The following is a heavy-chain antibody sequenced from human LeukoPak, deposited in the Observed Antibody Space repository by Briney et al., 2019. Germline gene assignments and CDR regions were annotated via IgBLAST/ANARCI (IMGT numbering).Heavy chain of an antibody. CDR3: ARVAVFYYDGRAYYYGAFEI. CDR1: GDSVSSNSAA. CDR2: TYHRSKWYN. V-gene: IGHV6-1*01. J-gene: IGHJ3*02. D-gene: IGHD3-22*01. Sequence: SQTLSLTFAISGDSVSSNSAAWNWIRQSPSRGLEWQGRTYHRSKWYNEYAISVKSRVTISSDTSRNRFSLQLNSVTPEDTAVYYCARVAVFYYDGRAYYYGAFEIWGQGTVVTVSS.